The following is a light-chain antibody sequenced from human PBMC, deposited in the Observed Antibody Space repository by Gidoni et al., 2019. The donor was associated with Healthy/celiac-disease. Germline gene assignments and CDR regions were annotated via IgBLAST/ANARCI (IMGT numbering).Light chain of an antibody. CDR1: QGIRND. J-gene: IGKJ4*01. CDR3: LQDYNYPLT. CDR2: AAS. Sequence: AIQMTQSPSSLSASVGDRVTITCRASQGIRNDLGWYQQKPGKAPKLLIYAASSLQSGVPSRFSGRGSATDFTLTISSLQPEDFATYYCLQDYNYPLTFGGGTKVEIK. V-gene: IGKV1-6*01.